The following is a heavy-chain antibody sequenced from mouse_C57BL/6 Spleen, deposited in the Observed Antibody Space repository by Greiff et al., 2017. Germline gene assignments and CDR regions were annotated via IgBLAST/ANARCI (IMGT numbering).Heavy chain of an antibody. CDR2: INPNYGTT. D-gene: IGHD2-4*01. J-gene: IGHJ4*01. CDR3: ARSNYDSYYYAMDY. V-gene: IGHV1-39*01. Sequence: QLKESGPELVKPGASVKISCKASGYSFTDYNMNWVKQSNGKSLEWIGVINPNYGTTSYNQKFKGKATLTVDQSSSTAYMQLNSLTSEDSAVYYCARSNYDSYYYAMDYWGQGTSVTVSS. CDR1: GYSFTDYN.